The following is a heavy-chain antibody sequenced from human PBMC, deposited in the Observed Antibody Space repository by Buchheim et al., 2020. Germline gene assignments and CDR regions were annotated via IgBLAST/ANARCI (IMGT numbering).Heavy chain of an antibody. V-gene: IGHV3-74*01. CDR3: ARGHLYYYYGMDV. Sequence: EVQLVESGGGLVQPGGSLRLSCAASGFTFSSFWIHWVRQAPGKGLVWVSRINTDGSITNYADSVKGRFTISRDNATNTLYLQMNSLRAEDTAVYYCARGHLYYYYGMDVWGQGTT. CDR1: GFTFSSFW. D-gene: IGHD2-2*02. J-gene: IGHJ6*02. CDR2: INTDGSIT.